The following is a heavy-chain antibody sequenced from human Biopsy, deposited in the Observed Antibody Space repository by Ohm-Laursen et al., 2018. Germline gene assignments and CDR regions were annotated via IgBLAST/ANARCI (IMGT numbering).Heavy chain of an antibody. CDR3: GRAVRNQLLTDP. Sequence: ASVKVSCKASGYTSTSYDITWVRQASGQGPEWIGWLNPVSGNSNFGQKFRGRVTVTSDTSISTAYMELSGPTSDDTATYYCGRAVRNQLLTDPWGQGTLVTVTS. V-gene: IGHV1-8*01. CDR1: GYTSTSYD. D-gene: IGHD1-7*01. CDR2: LNPVSGNS. J-gene: IGHJ5*02.